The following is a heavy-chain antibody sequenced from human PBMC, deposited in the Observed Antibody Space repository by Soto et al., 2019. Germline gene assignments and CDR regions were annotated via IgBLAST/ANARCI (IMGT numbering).Heavy chain of an antibody. Sequence: PGGSLRLSCSSSGLTFNSSAMCWGRQAPGKGLEWVSAISGSGGSTYYADSVKGRFTISRDNYKNTLYLQMNSLRAEDTAVYYCAKDQGGNVQNWGQGTRVNVYS. CDR1: GLTFNSSA. CDR3: AKDQGGNVQN. CDR2: ISGSGGST. V-gene: IGHV3-23*01. D-gene: IGHD2-15*01. J-gene: IGHJ4*02.